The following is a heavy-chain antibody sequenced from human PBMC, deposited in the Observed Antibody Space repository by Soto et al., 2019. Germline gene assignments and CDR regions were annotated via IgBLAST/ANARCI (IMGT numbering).Heavy chain of an antibody. CDR1: GGSISSGDYY. J-gene: IGHJ6*02. CDR2: IYYSGST. Sequence: QVQLQESGPGLVKPSQTLSLTCTVSGGSISSGDYYWSWFRQPPGKGLEWIGYIYYSGSTYYNPSIKSRVTISVDTSKNQFSLKLSSVTAADTAVYYCARAAPVVTDVWGQGTTVTVSS. D-gene: IGHD5-18*01. V-gene: IGHV4-30-4*01. CDR3: ARAAPVVTDV.